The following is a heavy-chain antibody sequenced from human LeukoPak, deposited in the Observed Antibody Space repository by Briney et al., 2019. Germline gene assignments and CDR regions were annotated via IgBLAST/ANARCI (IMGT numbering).Heavy chain of an antibody. CDR3: ARGNYDFWSGPKYYFDY. Sequence: SETLSLTCAVSGGSFSGYYWSWIRQPPGKGLEWIGEINHSGSTNYNPSLKSRVTISVDTSKNQFSLKLSSVTAADTAVYYCARGNYDFWSGPKYYFDYWGQGTLVTVSS. D-gene: IGHD3-3*01. J-gene: IGHJ4*02. V-gene: IGHV4-34*01. CDR2: INHSGST. CDR1: GGSFSGYY.